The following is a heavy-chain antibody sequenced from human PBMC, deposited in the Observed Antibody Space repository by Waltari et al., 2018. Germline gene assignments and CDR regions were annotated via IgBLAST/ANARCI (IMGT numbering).Heavy chain of an antibody. CDR2: SIPSRGIA. D-gene: IGHD6-19*01. J-gene: IGHJ4*02. V-gene: IGHV1-69*08. CDR1: GGTFSSYT. CDR3: ARDKPGSSGWYYY. Sequence: QVQLVQSGAEVKKPGSSVKVSCKASGGTFSSYTISWVRQAPGQGLEWMGRSIPSRGIANDARKCKGRVTITADKSTSKAYMELSSLRSEDTAVDYGARDKPGSSGWYYYWGQGTLVTVSS.